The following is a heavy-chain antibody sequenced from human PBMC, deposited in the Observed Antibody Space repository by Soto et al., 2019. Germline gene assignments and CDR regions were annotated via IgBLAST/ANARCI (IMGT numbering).Heavy chain of an antibody. V-gene: IGHV1-18*04. J-gene: IGHJ4*02. CDR3: ARGSSGALYDY. Sequence: QIHLVQSGAEVRKPGASVNVSCKTSGYIFTNYGVSWVRQATGEGLEVVGWISGYNGYPKYGQRFQGRVTLSTDTSTTTGYMELRNLRSDDTAVYYCARGSSGALYDYWGQGPLLTVSS. CDR1: GYIFTNYG. CDR2: ISGYNGYP.